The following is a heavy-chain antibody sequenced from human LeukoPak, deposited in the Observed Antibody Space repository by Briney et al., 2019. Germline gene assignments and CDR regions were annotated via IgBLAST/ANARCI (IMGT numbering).Heavy chain of an antibody. Sequence: EASVKVSCKASGYTFTGYYIHWMRQAPGQGLEWMGWINPDSGGTSYAQKFQGRVTMTRDTSISTVYVELSRLRSDDTAVYYCARSDSYTWFDPWGQGTLVAVSS. V-gene: IGHV1-2*02. CDR1: GYTFTGYY. CDR2: INPDSGGT. D-gene: IGHD2-15*01. J-gene: IGHJ5*02. CDR3: ARSDSYTWFDP.